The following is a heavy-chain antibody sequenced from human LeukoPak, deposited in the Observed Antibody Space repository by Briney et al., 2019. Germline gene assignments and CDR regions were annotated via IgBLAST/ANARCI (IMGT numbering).Heavy chain of an antibody. V-gene: IGHV1-69*06. CDR1: GGTLSSYA. CDR3: ARGFYEPRRYYYYGMDV. CDR2: IIPIFGTA. Sequence: GSSVKVSCKASGGTLSSYAISWVRQAPGQGLEWMGGIIPIFGTANYAQKFQGRVTITADKPTSTAYMELSSLRSEDTAVYYCARGFYEPRRYYYYGMDVWGKGTTVTVSS. D-gene: IGHD5/OR15-5a*01. J-gene: IGHJ6*04.